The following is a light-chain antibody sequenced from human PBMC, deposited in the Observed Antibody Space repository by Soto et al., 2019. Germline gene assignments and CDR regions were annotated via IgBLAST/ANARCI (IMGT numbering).Light chain of an antibody. CDR3: QSYDSRLSAYV. V-gene: IGLV1-40*01. J-gene: IGLJ1*01. CDR2: DDN. Sequence: SVLTQPPSVSGAPGQRVAISCTGSSSNIGAGYDLHWYQHLPGTAPKLLIYDDNNRPSGVPDRFSGSRSGTSASLAITGLQAEDEADYYCQSYDSRLSAYVFGTGTKVTVL. CDR1: SSNIGAGYD.